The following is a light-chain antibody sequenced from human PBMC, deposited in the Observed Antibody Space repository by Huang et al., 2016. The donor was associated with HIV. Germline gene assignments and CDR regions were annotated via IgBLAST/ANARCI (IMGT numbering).Light chain of an antibody. CDR2: GAS. J-gene: IGKJ1*01. Sequence: EIVMTQSLATLSVSPGERATLSCRASQSVSNNLAWYQQKLGQAPRLLIYGASTRAAGIQARFSGSGSGTDFTLTIRSLQSEDVAVYYCQQYSDWPRWTFGQGSKVEIK. CDR1: QSVSNN. CDR3: QQYSDWPRWT. V-gene: IGKV3-15*01.